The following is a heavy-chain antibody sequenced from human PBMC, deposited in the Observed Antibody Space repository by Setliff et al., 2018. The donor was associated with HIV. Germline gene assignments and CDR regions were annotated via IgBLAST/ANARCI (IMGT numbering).Heavy chain of an antibody. CDR2: LFYTGTT. Sequence: SETLSLTCAVSGYAVNNNFFWGWVRQPPGKGLEWIGRLFYTGTTYYNPSLKSRVTLSLDTSKNHFSLELTSVTAADTAVYYCARHDCGGDCSINWFHPWGQGTLVTVSS. V-gene: IGHV4-38-2*01. CDR3: ARHDCGGDCSINWFHP. CDR1: GYAVNNNFF. D-gene: IGHD2-21*02. J-gene: IGHJ5*02.